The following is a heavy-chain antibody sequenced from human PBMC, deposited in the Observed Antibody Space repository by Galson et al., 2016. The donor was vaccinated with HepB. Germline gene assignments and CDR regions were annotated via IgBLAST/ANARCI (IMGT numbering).Heavy chain of an antibody. CDR2: ISDSGSST. J-gene: IGHJ5*02. Sequence: SLRLSCAASGFTFSNYAMNWVRQAPGKGLQWVSTISDSGSSTYCADPVQGRFTISRYNSKNTLYLQMNSLRAEDTAVYYCAKDRAGSISWGFGTWGQGALVTVSS. CDR3: AKDRAGSISWGFGT. V-gene: IGHV3-23*01. D-gene: IGHD3-10*01. CDR1: GFTFSNYA.